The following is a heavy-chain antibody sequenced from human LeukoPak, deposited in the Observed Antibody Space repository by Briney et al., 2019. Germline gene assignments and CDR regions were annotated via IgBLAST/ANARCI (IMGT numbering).Heavy chain of an antibody. CDR3: ARHIQYSSGWYHNWYFDL. J-gene: IGHJ2*01. CDR1: GGSISSYY. D-gene: IGHD6-19*01. Sequence: SKTLSLTCTVSGGSISSYYWSWIRQPPGKGLEWIGYIYYSGSTNYNPSLKSRVTISVDTSKNQFSLKLSSVTAADTAVYYCARHIQYSSGWYHNWYFDLWGRGTLVTVSS. CDR2: IYYSGST. V-gene: IGHV4-59*01.